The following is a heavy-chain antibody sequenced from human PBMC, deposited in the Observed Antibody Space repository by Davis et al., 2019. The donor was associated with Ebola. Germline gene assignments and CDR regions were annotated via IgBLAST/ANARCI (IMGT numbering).Heavy chain of an antibody. CDR1: GYTFTTYD. V-gene: IGHV1-8*01. D-gene: IGHD1-1*01. Sequence: ASVKVSCKASGYTFTTYDINWVRQATGQGLEWMGWMNPNSGNTGYAQKFQGRVTMTRNPSISTAYMELSRLRSEDTAVYYCARDLWTEGTVYGMDVWGQGTTVTVSS. CDR2: MNPNSGNT. J-gene: IGHJ6*02. CDR3: ARDLWTEGTVYGMDV.